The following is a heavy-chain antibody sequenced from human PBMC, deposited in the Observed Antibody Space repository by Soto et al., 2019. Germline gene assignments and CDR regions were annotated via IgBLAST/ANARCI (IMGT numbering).Heavy chain of an antibody. J-gene: IGHJ6*03. D-gene: IGHD3-16*02. CDR3: ARTPPDLGELSDPMDV. CDR2: ISSSSSTI. CDR1: GFTFSSYS. V-gene: IGHV3-48*01. Sequence: PGGSLRLSCAASGFTFSSYSMNWVRQAPWKGLEWVSYISSSSSTIYYADSVKGRFTISRDNAKNSLYLQMNSLRAEDTAVYYCARTPPDLGELSDPMDVWGKGTTVTVSS.